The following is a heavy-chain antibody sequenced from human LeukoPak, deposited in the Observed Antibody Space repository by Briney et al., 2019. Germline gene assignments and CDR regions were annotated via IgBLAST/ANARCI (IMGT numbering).Heavy chain of an antibody. V-gene: IGHV3-20*04. J-gene: IGHJ4*02. D-gene: IGHD3-9*01. Sequence: GGSLRLSCAASGFTFDDYGMSWVRQAPGKGLEWVSGINWNGGSTGYADSVKGRFTISRDNSKNTLYLQMNSLRAEDTAVYYCAKIILTHYVIDYWGQGTLVTVSS. CDR1: GFTFDDYG. CDR2: INWNGGST. CDR3: AKIILTHYVIDY.